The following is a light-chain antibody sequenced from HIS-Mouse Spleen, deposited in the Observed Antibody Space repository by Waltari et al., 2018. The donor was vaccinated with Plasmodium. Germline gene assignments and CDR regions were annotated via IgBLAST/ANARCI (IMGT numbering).Light chain of an antibody. CDR2: EDS. Sequence: SYELTQPPSVSVSPGQTARINCSGDALPKKYAYWYQQKSGQAPVLVIYEDSKRPSGIPERFSGSSLGTMATLTISGAQVEDEADYYCYSTDSSGNHRVFGGGTKLTVL. V-gene: IGLV3-10*01. CDR1: ALPKKY. CDR3: YSTDSSGNHRV. J-gene: IGLJ3*02.